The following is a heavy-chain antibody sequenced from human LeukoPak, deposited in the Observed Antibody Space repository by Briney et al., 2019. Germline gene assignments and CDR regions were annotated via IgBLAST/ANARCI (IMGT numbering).Heavy chain of an antibody. D-gene: IGHD4-17*01. V-gene: IGHV3-64*01. Sequence: GGSLRLSCAVSGFTFSSYAMQWVRQAPGKELEYVSAISSNGGSTYYANSVKGRFTISRDNSKNTLYLQMGSLRAEDLAVYYCARVDSPDYGRPTGGSFDYWGQRTLVTVSS. CDR3: ARVDSPDYGRPTGGSFDY. J-gene: IGHJ4*02. CDR1: GFTFSSYA. CDR2: ISSNGGST.